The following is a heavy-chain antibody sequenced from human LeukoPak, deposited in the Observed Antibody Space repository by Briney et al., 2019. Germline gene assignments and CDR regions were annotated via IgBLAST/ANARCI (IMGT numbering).Heavy chain of an antibody. CDR1: GGTFSSYA. CDR3: ARDIRGYDFWSGYAYYYGMDV. V-gene: IGHV1-69*01. D-gene: IGHD3-3*01. J-gene: IGHJ6*02. CDR2: IIPIFGTA. Sequence: ASVKVSCKASGGTFSSYAISWVRQAPGQGLEWMGGIIPIFGTANYAQKFQGRVTITADESTSTAHMALRSLRSEDTAVYYCARDIRGYDFWSGYAYYYGMDVWGQGTTVTVSS.